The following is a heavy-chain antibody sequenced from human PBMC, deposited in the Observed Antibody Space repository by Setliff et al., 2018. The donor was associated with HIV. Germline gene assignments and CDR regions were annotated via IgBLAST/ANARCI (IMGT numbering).Heavy chain of an antibody. Sequence: GESLKIACRGSGHSFTSYWIGWVRQMPGKGLEWMGIIYPGDSDTRYSTSFQGQVTISADKSISTAYLQWSSLKAADTAMYYCARQGCSSTSCYKDYYYHYGMDVWGQGTTVTVSS. CDR2: IYPGDSDT. CDR1: GHSFTSYW. J-gene: IGHJ6*02. D-gene: IGHD2-2*02. CDR3: ARQGCSSTSCYKDYYYHYGMDV. V-gene: IGHV5-51*01.